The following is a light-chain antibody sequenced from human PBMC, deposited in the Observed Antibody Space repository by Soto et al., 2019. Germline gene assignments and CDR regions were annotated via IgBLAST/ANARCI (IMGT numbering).Light chain of an antibody. Sequence: QSVLTQPPSVSGAPGQRVTISCTGCNSNIGAGYDVHWYQQLPGTAPKLLIYGNSNRPSGVPDRFSASKSGTSASLAITGLQAEDEADYYCQPYDSSLSGWVFGGGTKLTVL. J-gene: IGLJ3*02. V-gene: IGLV1-40*01. CDR1: NSNIGAGYD. CDR2: GNS. CDR3: QPYDSSLSGWV.